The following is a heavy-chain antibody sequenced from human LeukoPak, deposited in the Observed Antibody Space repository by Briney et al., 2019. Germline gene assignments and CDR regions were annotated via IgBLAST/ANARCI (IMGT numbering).Heavy chain of an antibody. CDR3: AAVRMSGSYSDDY. CDR1: GFTFTSSA. D-gene: IGHD1-26*01. V-gene: IGHV1-58*02. J-gene: IGHJ4*02. Sequence: SVKVSCKASGFTFTSSAMQWVRQARGQRLEWIGWIVVGSGNTNYAQKFQERVTITRAMSTSTAYMELSSLRSEDTAVYYCAAVRMSGSYSDDYWGQGTLVTVSS. CDR2: IVVGSGNT.